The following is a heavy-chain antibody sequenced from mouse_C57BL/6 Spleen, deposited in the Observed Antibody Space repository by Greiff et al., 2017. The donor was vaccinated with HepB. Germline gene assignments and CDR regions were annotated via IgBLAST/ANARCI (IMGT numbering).Heavy chain of an antibody. D-gene: IGHD1-1*01. CDR1: GFTFSSYV. Sequence: EVQGVESGGGLVKPGGSLKLSCAASGFTFSSYVMSWVRQTPEKRLEWVATISDGGSYTYYPDNVKGRFTISRDNAKNNLYLQMSHLKSEDTAMYYCARYYYGISPFAYWGQGTLVTVSA. CDR3: ARYYYGISPFAY. CDR2: ISDGGSYT. J-gene: IGHJ3*01. V-gene: IGHV5-4*01.